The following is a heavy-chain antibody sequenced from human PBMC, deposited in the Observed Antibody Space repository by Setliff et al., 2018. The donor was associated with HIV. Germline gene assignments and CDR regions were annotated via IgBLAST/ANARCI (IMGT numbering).Heavy chain of an antibody. D-gene: IGHD3-10*01. V-gene: IGHV3-23*01. J-gene: IGHJ6*02. CDR2: ISQSGDRI. Sequence: GGSLRLSCAASGFTLNNNAMSWVRQAPGKGLEWVSGISQSGDRIYYAASVKGRFTISRDNSKNTLYLQMNSLRAEDTAVYYCARSVIGYYYYGMDVWGQGTLVTAP. CDR3: ARSVIGYYYYGMDV. CDR1: GFTLNNNA.